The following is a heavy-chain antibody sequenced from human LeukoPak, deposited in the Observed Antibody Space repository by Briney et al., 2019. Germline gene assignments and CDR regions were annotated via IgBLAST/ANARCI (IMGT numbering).Heavy chain of an antibody. J-gene: IGHJ6*03. Sequence: GASVKVSCKASGGTFSSYAISWVRQAPGQGLEWMGGIIPIFGTANYAQKFQGRVTITADESTSTAYMELSSLRSEDTAVYYCARSEWFGEFSRLYYYYYMDVWGKGTTVTVFS. D-gene: IGHD3-10*01. CDR2: IIPIFGTA. CDR3: ARSEWFGEFSRLYYYYYMDV. V-gene: IGHV1-69*13. CDR1: GGTFSSYA.